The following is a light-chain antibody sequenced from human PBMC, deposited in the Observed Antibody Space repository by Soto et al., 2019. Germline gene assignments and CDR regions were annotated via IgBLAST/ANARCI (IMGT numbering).Light chain of an antibody. J-gene: IGKJ1*01. CDR2: AAS. CDR1: RDITDY. V-gene: IGKV1-27*01. Sequence: DIQMTQSPSSLSASVGDRVTITCRASRDITDYLAWYQQKPGQVPKLLIYAASTLQSGVPSRFTASGSGTDFTLTISSLQPEDFATYYCQQLNSYTWTFGQGTKVDIK. CDR3: QQLNSYTWT.